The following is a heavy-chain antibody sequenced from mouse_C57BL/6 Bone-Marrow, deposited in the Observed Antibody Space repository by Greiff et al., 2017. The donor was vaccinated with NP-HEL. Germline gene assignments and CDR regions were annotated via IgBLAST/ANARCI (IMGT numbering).Heavy chain of an antibody. CDR1: GYAFTNYL. Sequence: VQLQQSGGELVRPGTSVKVSCKASGYAFTNYLIEWVKQRPGQGLEWIGVINPGSGGTNYNEKFKGKATLTADKSSSTAYMQLSSLTSEDSAVYFCARGFAYWGQGTLVTVSA. CDR3: ARGFAY. J-gene: IGHJ3*01. V-gene: IGHV1-54*01. CDR2: INPGSGGT.